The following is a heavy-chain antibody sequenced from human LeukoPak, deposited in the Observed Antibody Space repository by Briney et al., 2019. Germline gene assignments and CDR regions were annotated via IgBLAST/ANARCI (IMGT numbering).Heavy chain of an antibody. Sequence: PGGSLRLSCAASRFTFSTYAMSWVRQAPGKGLKWVSAISDSGGSTYYADSVRGRFTVSRDNSKNTLYLQMNSLRAEDTAVYYCAKDRYKDYEGGWFDPWGQGTLVTVSS. CDR3: AKDRYKDYEGGWFDP. CDR2: ISDSGGST. V-gene: IGHV3-23*01. J-gene: IGHJ5*02. D-gene: IGHD1-14*01. CDR1: RFTFSTYA.